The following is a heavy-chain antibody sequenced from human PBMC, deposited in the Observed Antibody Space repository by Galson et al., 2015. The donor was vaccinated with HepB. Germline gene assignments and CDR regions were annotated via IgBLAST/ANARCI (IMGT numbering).Heavy chain of an antibody. D-gene: IGHD3-10*01. CDR3: ARHVGESGSYGMDV. Sequence: SETLSLTCAVSGASTSSNTYYWSWIRQPPGRGLEWIGSIYYTGTTYYNPSLKSRVTIPLDTSKNHFSLKLRSVTAADTAVYFCARHVGESGSYGMDVWGQGTTVTVSS. V-gene: IGHV4-39*01. CDR1: GASTSSNTYY. J-gene: IGHJ6*02. CDR2: IYYTGTT.